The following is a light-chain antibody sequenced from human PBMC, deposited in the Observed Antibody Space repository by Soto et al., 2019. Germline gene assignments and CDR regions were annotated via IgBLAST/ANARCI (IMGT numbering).Light chain of an antibody. CDR3: QHFGNSQYT. CDR1: QSVSASY. J-gene: IGKJ2*01. Sequence: EIVLTQSPGTLSLSPGERVTLSCRASQSVSASYLGWYQQKSGQAPRLLIYATASRATGIPDRFSGSGSGTEFSLTISRLEPEDFAVYYCQHFGNSQYTFGQGTKLDIK. CDR2: ATA. V-gene: IGKV3-20*01.